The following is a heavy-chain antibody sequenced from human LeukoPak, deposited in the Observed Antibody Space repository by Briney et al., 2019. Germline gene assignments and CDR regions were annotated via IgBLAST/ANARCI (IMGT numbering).Heavy chain of an antibody. J-gene: IGHJ6*03. V-gene: IGHV5-51*01. Sequence: GESLKISCKGSGYNFPIYWIGWVRQMPGQGLEWMGIIYPDDSNTIYGPSFQGQVTISADKSINTAYLEWSSLKASDTAIYYCARQGAAGKYYYYYMDVWGKGTTVTVSS. CDR3: ARQGAAGKYYYYYMDV. D-gene: IGHD6-13*01. CDR1: GYNFPIYW. CDR2: IYPDDSNT.